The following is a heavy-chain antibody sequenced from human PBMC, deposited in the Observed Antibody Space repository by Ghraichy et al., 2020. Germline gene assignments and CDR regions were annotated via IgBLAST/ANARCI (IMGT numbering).Heavy chain of an antibody. Sequence: GGSLRLSCAASGFTFSTYAMGWVRQAPGKGLEWVSSISSTGTLTYYADSVKGRFTISRDNSKNTLCLQMNSLGAEDTAVYYCAKRDGTPVKQYDHWGQGTLVTVSS. CDR2: ISSTGTLT. J-gene: IGHJ4*02. CDR1: GFTFSTYA. D-gene: IGHD1-14*01. V-gene: IGHV3-23*01. CDR3: AKRDGTPVKQYDH.